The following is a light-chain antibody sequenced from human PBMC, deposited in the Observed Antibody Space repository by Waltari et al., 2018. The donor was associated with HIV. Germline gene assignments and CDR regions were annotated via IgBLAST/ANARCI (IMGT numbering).Light chain of an antibody. CDR2: DTS. CDR1: PGPVTRGHY. CDR3: LLSYSGAYWV. V-gene: IGLV7-46*01. Sequence: QAVVTQEPSLTVSPGGTVPLTRRPRPGPVTRGHYPYWFQQNPGQAHRTLIYDTSNKRSWTPARFSCSRLGGKAALTLSGAQPEDEAEYYCLLSYSGAYWVFGGGTTLTVL. J-gene: IGLJ3*02.